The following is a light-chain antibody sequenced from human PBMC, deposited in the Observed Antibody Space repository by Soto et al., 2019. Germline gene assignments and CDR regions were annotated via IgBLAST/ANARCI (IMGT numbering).Light chain of an antibody. V-gene: IGKV1-5*01. Sequence: DIQMTQSPSTLSASLEDRVTSSCRASQSISYWLAWYQQKPGKAPKILIYDASSLESGVPSRFSGGGSGTEFPLTISSLQPDDFATYDCQQYNSYWTFGQGTKVDIK. CDR2: DAS. J-gene: IGKJ1*01. CDR1: QSISYW. CDR3: QQYNSYWT.